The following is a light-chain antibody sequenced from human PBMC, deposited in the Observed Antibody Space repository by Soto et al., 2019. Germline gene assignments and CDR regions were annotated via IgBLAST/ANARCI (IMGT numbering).Light chain of an antibody. CDR1: QSVSSNY. J-gene: IGKJ1*01. CDR3: HQYGSSPWT. V-gene: IGKV3-20*01. Sequence: EIVLTQSPGTLSLSPGERASLCCRASQSVSSNYLAWFQQKPGQAPRLLSSYPSSRATGIPDRFSGSGSGTDFTLTISRLEPEDFAVYYCHQYGSSPWTFGQGTKVDIK. CDR2: YPS.